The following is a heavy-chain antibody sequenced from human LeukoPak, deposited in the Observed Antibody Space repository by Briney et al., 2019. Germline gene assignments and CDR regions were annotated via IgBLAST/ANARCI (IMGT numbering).Heavy chain of an antibody. CDR1: GFTFDGYA. D-gene: IGHD2-15*01. V-gene: IGHV3-9*01. Sequence: GGSLRLSCAASGFTFDGYAMHWVRQGPGKGPEWVSSIRWNSGGMDYADSVKGRFTISRDNAKNSLYLQMNSLRPEDTALYYCAKEVVPYYYYYGLDVWGQGTTVTVSS. CDR2: IRWNSGGM. CDR3: AKEVVPYYYYYGLDV. J-gene: IGHJ6*02.